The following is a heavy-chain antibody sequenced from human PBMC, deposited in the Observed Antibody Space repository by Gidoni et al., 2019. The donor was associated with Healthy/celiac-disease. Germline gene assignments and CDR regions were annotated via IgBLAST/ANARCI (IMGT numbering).Heavy chain of an antibody. J-gene: IGHJ4*02. CDR3: AKAAGYSSSWEYIDY. V-gene: IGHV3-23*01. CDR1: GFTLSSYA. Sequence: EVQLLESVGGLVQPGGSLRLSCAASGFTLSSYAMSWVRQAPGKGLGWFSAISGSGGSTYYADSVKGRFTISRDNSKNTLYLQMNSLRAEDTAVYYCAKAAGYSSSWEYIDYWGQGTLVTVSS. CDR2: ISGSGGST. D-gene: IGHD6-13*01.